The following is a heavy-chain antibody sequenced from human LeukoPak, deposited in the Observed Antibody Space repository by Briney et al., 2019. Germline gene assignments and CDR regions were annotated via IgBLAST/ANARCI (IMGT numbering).Heavy chain of an antibody. J-gene: IGHJ4*02. CDR3: ARDLYGYFDY. V-gene: IGHV3-7*01. D-gene: IGHD3-22*01. Sequence: GGSLRLSCAASGLSFSSHWMSWVRQAPGKGLEWVANIKQDGSEKYYVDSVKGRLTISRDNAKNSLYLQMNSLRAEDTAVYYCARDLYGYFDYWGQGTLVTVSS. CDR2: IKQDGSEK. CDR1: GLSFSSHW.